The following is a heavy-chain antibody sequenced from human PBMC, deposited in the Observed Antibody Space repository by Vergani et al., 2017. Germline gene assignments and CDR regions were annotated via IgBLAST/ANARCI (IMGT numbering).Heavy chain of an antibody. J-gene: IGHJ4*02. CDR2: INPSGGHT. V-gene: IGHV1-46*03. Sequence: QVQVVQSGAEVKKSGASVKVSCKTSGYTFSNYYMHWVRQAPGQWLEWMGIINPSGGHTNYAQKFQGRVTMTRDTSTSTVYMALSSLRSEDTAIYYCARGDYGILTGYRYWGQGTLVTVSA. CDR3: ARGDYGILTGYRY. CDR1: GYTFSNYY. D-gene: IGHD3-9*01.